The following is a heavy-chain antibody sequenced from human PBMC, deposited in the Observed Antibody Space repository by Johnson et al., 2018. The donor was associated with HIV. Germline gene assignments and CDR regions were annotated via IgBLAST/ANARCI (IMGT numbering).Heavy chain of an antibody. D-gene: IGHD3-16*01. J-gene: IGHJ3*02. CDR1: GFTFSSYG. V-gene: IGHV3-33*03. CDR3: AKAPSMGADGLDI. CDR2: IWYAGSKV. Sequence: QVQLVESGGGVVQPGRSLRLSCAASGFTFSSYGMHWVRQAPGKGLEWVAVIWYAGSKVYYADSVKGRFTISSDNSKNTLYLQMNSLRPADMGLYYCAKAPSMGADGLDIWGQGTMVTVSS.